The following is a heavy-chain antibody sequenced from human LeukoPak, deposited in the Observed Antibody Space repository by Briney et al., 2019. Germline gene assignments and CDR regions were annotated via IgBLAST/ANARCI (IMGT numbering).Heavy chain of an antibody. J-gene: IGHJ3*02. D-gene: IGHD6-19*01. Sequence: GMSLRLSCAASGFTFSNYGMSWVRQAPGKGLEWVSAISGSGSTTYYADSVKGRFTISRDNSKNTLYLQMNSLRAEDTAVYYCAKAHRSIAVAGSKGAFDIWGQGTMVTVSS. V-gene: IGHV3-23*01. CDR3: AKAHRSIAVAGSKGAFDI. CDR2: ISGSGSTT. CDR1: GFTFSNYG.